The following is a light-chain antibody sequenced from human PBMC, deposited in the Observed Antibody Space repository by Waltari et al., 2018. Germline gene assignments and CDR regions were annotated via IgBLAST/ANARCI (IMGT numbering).Light chain of an antibody. J-gene: IGKJ3*01. CDR1: QGISSW. V-gene: IGKV1D-16*02. CDR3: QQYTDYPFT. CDR2: GAS. Sequence: DIQMTQSPSSLSASVEDRVTITCRARQGISSWLAWYQQKPEKAPKSLIYGASSLQSGVPLKFSGSGSGTEFTLTISSLQAEDFATYYCQQYTDYPFTFGPGTKVDLK.